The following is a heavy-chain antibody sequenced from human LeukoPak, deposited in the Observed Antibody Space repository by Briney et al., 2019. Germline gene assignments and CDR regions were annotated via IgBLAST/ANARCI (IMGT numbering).Heavy chain of an antibody. CDR1: GYTFTGYY. Sequence: ASVKVSCKASGYTFTGYYMHWVRQAPGQGLEWMGWINPNSGDTKYAQNFQGRVTMTRDTSISTAYMELSRLRSDDTAVYYCARDRGYSGYDYCYFDYWGQGTLVTVSS. V-gene: IGHV1-2*02. CDR2: INPNSGDT. J-gene: IGHJ4*02. D-gene: IGHD5-12*01. CDR3: ARDRGYSGYDYCYFDY.